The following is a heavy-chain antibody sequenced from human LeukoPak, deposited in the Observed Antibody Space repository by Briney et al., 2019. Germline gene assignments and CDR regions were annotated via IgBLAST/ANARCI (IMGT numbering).Heavy chain of an antibody. CDR1: GYTFTGYY. CDR2: ISAYNGNT. V-gene: IGHV1-18*04. Sequence: ASVKVSCKASGYTFTGYYMHWVRQAPGQGLEWMGWISAYNGNTNYAQKLQGRVTMTTDTSTSTAYMELRSLRSDDTAVYYCARNSARCSGGSCYDFDYWGQGTLVTVSS. J-gene: IGHJ4*02. D-gene: IGHD2-15*01. CDR3: ARNSARCSGGSCYDFDY.